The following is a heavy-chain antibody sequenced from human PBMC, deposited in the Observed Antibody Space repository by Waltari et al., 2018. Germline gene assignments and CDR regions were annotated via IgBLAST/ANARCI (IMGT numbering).Heavy chain of an antibody. J-gene: IGHJ4*01. CDR1: GEPFSGYF. D-gene: IGHD2-21*01. V-gene: IGHV4-34*01. CDR2: IHYDGST. Sequence: QVQLHQWGAGLLKPSETLSLTCASPGEPFSGYFWSWIRQPPGKGLEWLGAIHYDGSTNYKPSLKSRLSLSVDTTKKHFSLRLTSVTAADTGMYFCARYGEVPPNYFFDFWGQGIRVTVSS. CDR3: ARYGEVPPNYFFDF.